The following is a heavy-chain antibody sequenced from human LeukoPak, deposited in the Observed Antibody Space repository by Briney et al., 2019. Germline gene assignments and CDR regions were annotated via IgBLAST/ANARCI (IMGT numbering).Heavy chain of an antibody. CDR1: GGSIRDDH. V-gene: IGHV4-59*01. Sequence: PSETLSLTCTVSGGSIRDDHWGWIRQSPGKGLDWIAYMYYTGDTNSNPSLKSRVTMSADTSKNQFSLKLSSVTAADTAVYYCARAQAFASMAYFDYWGQGTLVTVSS. CDR2: MYYTGDT. J-gene: IGHJ4*02. D-gene: IGHD2/OR15-2a*01. CDR3: ARAQAFASMAYFDY.